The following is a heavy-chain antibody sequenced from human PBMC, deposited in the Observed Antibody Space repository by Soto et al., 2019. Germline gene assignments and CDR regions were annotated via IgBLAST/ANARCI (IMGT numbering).Heavy chain of an antibody. CDR1: GFTVSSNY. V-gene: IGHV3-66*01. D-gene: IGHD1-26*01. J-gene: IGHJ3*02. CDR3: ARDGDSGSDPDDAFDI. Sequence: EVQLVESGGGLVQPGGSLRLSCAASGFTVSSNYMSWVRQAPGKGLEWVSVIYSGGSTYYADSVKGRFTISRDNSKNTLYLQMNSLRAEDTAVYYCARDGDSGSDPDDAFDIWGQGTMVTVSS. CDR2: IYSGGST.